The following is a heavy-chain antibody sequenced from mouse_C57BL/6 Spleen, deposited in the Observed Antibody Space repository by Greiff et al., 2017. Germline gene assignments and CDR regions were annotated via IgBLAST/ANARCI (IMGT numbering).Heavy chain of an antibody. V-gene: IGHV1-82*01. CDR1: GYAFSSSW. D-gene: IGHD2-3*01. CDR3: ARSDGYYRYFDV. Sequence: QVQLKESGPELVKPGASVKISCKASGYAFSSSWMNWVKQRPGKGLEWIGRIYPGDGGTNYNGKFKGKATLTADKSSSTAYMQLSSLTSEDSAVYFCARSDGYYRYFDVWGTGTTVTVSS. J-gene: IGHJ1*03. CDR2: IYPGDGGT.